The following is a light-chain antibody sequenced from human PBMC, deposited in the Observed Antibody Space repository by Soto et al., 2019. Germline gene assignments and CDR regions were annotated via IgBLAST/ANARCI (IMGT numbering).Light chain of an antibody. J-gene: IGLJ1*01. V-gene: IGLV2-14*03. CDR2: DVS. CDR1: SSDVGSVYNY. Sequence: SVVPQPASVCGSPGQSITISCTGTSSDVGSVYNYVSWYQQHPGKAPKLMIYDVSNRPSGVSDRFSGSKSGNTASLTISGLQAEDEADYYCCSFTTTSTYVFGTGTKVTVL. CDR3: CSFTTTSTYV.